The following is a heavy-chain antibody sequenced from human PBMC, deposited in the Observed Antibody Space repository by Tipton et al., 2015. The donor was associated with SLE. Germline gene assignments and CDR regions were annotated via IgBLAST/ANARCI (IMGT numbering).Heavy chain of an antibody. J-gene: IGHJ4*02. CDR2: IYYSGST. D-gene: IGHD2-15*01. CDR1: GGSISSYY. V-gene: IGHV4-59*01. CDR3: ARVGGGCSGGSCYQWYFDY. Sequence: TLSLTCTVSGGSISSYYWSWIRQPTGKGLEWIGYIYYSGSTNYNPSLKSRVTISVDTSKNQFSLKLSSVTAADTAVYYCARVGGGCSGGSCYQWYFDYWGQGTLVTVSS.